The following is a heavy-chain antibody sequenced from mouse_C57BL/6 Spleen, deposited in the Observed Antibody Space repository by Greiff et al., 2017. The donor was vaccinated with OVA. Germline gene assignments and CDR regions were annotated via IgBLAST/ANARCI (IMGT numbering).Heavy chain of an antibody. CDR3: TTLALYDSDAGCAY. V-gene: IGHV14-4*01. J-gene: IGHJ3*01. D-gene: IGHD2-4*01. CDR2: IDPENGDT. Sequence: VQLQQSGAELVRPGASVKLSCTASGFNIKDDYMHWVKQRPEQGLEWIGWIDPENGDTEYASKFQGKATITADTSSNTAYLQLSSRTSEDTAVYYCTTLALYDSDAGCAYWGQGTLVTVSA. CDR1: GFNIKDDY.